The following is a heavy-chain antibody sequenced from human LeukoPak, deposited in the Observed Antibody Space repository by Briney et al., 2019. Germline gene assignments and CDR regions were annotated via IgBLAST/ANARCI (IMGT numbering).Heavy chain of an antibody. D-gene: IGHD6-19*01. CDR2: INPSGGSA. CDR3: ASAVARMGDYFDY. V-gene: IGHV1-46*01. Sequence: ASVKVSCKASGYTFTSYYMHWVRQAPGQGLEWMGIINPSGGSASYAQKFQGRVTMTRDTSTSTVCMELSSLRSEDTAVYYCASAVARMGDYFDYWGQGTLVTVSS. J-gene: IGHJ4*02. CDR1: GYTFTSYY.